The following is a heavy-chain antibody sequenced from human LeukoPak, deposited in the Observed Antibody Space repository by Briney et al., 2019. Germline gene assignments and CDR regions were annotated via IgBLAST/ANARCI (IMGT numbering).Heavy chain of an antibody. D-gene: IGHD5-12*01. Sequence: SETLSLTCTVSAGSFISSSHHWGWIRQSPGKGLEWIGTVYYGRTTYYNPSLDGRVTISLDTSANHFSLQLNSVTAADTAVYYCVRHDGRGGATMGAFDSWGQGPLVTVSS. J-gene: IGHJ5*01. CDR2: VYYGRTT. CDR1: AGSFISSSHH. CDR3: VRHDGRGGATMGAFDS. V-gene: IGHV4-39*01.